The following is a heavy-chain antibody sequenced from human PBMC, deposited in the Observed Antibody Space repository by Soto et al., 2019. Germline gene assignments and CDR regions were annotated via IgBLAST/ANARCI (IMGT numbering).Heavy chain of an antibody. CDR2: FYSSGSI. CDR3: ARMYSSGSGWFHP. J-gene: IGHJ5*02. V-gene: IGHV4-31*03. Sequence: SETLSLTRFVSGYFIGAGGYYWSCIRPHPGKGLEWIGSFYSSGSIIYNPSLRSRVSISGDMSTNQFSLSLTSVTAADTARYYCARMYSSGSGWFHPWGQVTLVTVSS. D-gene: IGHD6-19*01. CDR1: GYFIGAGGYY.